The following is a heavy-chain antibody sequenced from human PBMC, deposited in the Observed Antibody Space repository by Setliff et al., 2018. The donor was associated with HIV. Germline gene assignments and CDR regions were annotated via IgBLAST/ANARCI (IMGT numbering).Heavy chain of an antibody. Sequence: SVKVSCKASGGTFRNYAISWVRQAPGQGLEWMGGIIPIFGTALYAPKFQGRVTITANESTSTAYLELSSLRSEDTGVYYCARGGSITLINYFDPWGQGTLVTVSS. D-gene: IGHD3-10*01. CDR1: GGTFRNYA. V-gene: IGHV1-69*13. CDR3: ARGGSITLINYFDP. J-gene: IGHJ5*02. CDR2: IIPIFGTA.